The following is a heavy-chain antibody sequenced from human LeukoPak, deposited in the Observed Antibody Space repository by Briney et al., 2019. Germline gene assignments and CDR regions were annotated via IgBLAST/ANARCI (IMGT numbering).Heavy chain of an antibody. V-gene: IGHV1-8*01. CDR1: GYTFTSYD. CDR3: ARWGGRRKYQLLLGDSMDV. J-gene: IGHJ6*02. CDR2: MNPNSGNT. Sequence: GASVKVSCKASGYTFTSYDINWVRRATGQGLEWMGWMNPNSGNTGYAQKFQGRVTMTRNTSISTAYMELSSLRSEDTAVYYCARWGGRRKYQLLLGDSMDVWGQGTTVTVSS. D-gene: IGHD2-2*01.